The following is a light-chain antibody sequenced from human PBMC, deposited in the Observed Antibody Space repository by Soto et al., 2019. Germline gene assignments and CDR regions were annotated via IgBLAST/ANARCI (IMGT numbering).Light chain of an antibody. Sequence: QSALTQPASVSGSPGQSITISCTGTSSDVGGYNYVSWYQQHPGKAPKLMIYEVSNRPSGVSNRFSGSKSGNTASLTISGLQAEDEADYYCSSYTSSSTNWVFGGGTKL. CDR3: SSYTSSSTNWV. V-gene: IGLV2-14*01. J-gene: IGLJ3*02. CDR2: EVS. CDR1: SSDVGGYNY.